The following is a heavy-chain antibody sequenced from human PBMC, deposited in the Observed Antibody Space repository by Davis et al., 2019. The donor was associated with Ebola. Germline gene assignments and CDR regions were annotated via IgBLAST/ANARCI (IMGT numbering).Heavy chain of an antibody. CDR2: IYYSGST. CDR3: ARGRGVVVPAASIRLGWNLGIDY. Sequence: MPSETLSLTCTVSGGSISSYYWSWIRQPPGKGLEWIGYIYYSGSTNYNPSLKSRVTISVDTSKNQFSLKLSSVTAADTAVYYCARGRGVVVPAASIRLGWNLGIDYWGQGTLVTVSS. J-gene: IGHJ4*02. D-gene: IGHD2-2*01. V-gene: IGHV4-59*01. CDR1: GGSISSYY.